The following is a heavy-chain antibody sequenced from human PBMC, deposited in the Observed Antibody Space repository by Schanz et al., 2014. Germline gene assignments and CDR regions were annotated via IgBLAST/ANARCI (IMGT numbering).Heavy chain of an antibody. Sequence: QVQLVQSGPEVKKPGASVKVSCKASGYTFTGYSMHWVRQAPGQGLEWMGRINPNSGGTNYAQKFQGRVTMTRDTSISTVYMELTRLTFDDTAIYYCARDSDVSKYNLFDSWGQGTLVTVSS. CDR2: INPNSGGT. CDR3: ARDSDVSKYNLFDS. J-gene: IGHJ5*01. CDR1: GYTFTGYS. V-gene: IGHV1-2*06.